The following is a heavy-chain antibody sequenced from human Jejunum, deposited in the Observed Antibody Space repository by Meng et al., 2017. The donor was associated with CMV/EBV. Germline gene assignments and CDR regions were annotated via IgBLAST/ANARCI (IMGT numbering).Heavy chain of an antibody. CDR3: ARGRTCSITSCYRGPSLDY. CDR1: NW. CDR2: IYSSGEI. J-gene: IGHJ4*02. D-gene: IGHD2-2*02. V-gene: IGHV4-4*02. Sequence: NWGNGVRQAPGKGLEWIGEIYSSGEINYNPSLKSRVTISMENSKNQFSLKVNSVTAADTAVYYCARGRTCSITSCYRGPSLDYWGQGTLVTVSS.